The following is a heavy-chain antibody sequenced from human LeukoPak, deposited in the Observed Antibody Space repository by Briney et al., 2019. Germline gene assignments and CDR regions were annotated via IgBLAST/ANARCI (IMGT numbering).Heavy chain of an antibody. CDR3: ARHAQQWLVWYCFDY. Sequence: SETLSLTCTVSGGSISSYYWSWIRQPPGKGLEWIGYIYYSGSTNYNPSLKSRVTISVDTSKNQFSLKLSSVTAADTAVYYCARHAQQWLVWYCFDYWGQGTLVTVSS. J-gene: IGHJ4*02. V-gene: IGHV4-59*08. CDR1: GGSISSYY. CDR2: IYYSGST. D-gene: IGHD6-19*01.